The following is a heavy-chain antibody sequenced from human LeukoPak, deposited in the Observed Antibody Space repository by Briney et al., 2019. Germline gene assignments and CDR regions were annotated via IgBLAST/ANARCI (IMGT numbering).Heavy chain of an antibody. CDR3: AKDRYLLVPAAMLSDY. V-gene: IGHV3-23*01. CDR1: GFTFISYA. D-gene: IGHD2-2*01. Sequence: HPGGSLRLSCAASGFTFISYAMSWVSQAPGEGLEWVSAISDSGGSTYYADSVKGRFTISRDNSKNTLYLQMNSLRAGDTAVYYCAKDRYLLVPAAMLSDYSGQGTLVTVSS. CDR2: ISDSGGST. J-gene: IGHJ4*02.